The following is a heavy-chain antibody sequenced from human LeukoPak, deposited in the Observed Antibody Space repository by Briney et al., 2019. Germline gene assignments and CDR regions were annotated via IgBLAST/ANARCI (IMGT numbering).Heavy chain of an antibody. V-gene: IGHV4-61*09. D-gene: IGHD6-19*01. J-gene: IGHJ4*02. Sequence: PSETLSLTCTVSGGSISSGSYHWIWIRQPAGKGLEWIGHIYTSGSTNYNPSLRSRVTISVDTSKNQFSLKLNSVTAADTAVYYCARRSGIAVAGAFDYWGQGTLVTVSS. CDR1: GGSISSGSYH. CDR2: IYTSGST. CDR3: ARRSGIAVAGAFDY.